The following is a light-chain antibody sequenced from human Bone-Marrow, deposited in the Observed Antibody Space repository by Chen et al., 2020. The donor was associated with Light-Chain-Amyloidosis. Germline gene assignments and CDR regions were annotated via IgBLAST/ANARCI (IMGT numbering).Light chain of an antibody. V-gene: IGLV2-14*01. CDR2: DVT. CDR1: SSDVGVDNH. CDR3: SSYTITNTLV. Sequence: QYALTQPASVSGSLGQSITISCTGTSSDVGVDNHVSWYQKHPDKTPKLIFYDVTNRPSWVPVRYSGSKSDNTASLTISGLQTEDEADYFCSSYTITNTLVFGSGTRVTVL. J-gene: IGLJ1*01.